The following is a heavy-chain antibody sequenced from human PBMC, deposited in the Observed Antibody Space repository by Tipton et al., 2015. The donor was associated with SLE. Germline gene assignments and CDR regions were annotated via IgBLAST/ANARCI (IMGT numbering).Heavy chain of an antibody. V-gene: IGHV4-31*01. D-gene: IGHD1-26*01. J-gene: IGHJ3*02. CDR2: IYYSGRT. Sequence: TLSLTCTVSGVSISSGGFYWSWIRQHPGKGLEWIGYIYYSGRTYYNPSLKSPVTISVDTSKNLFSLKLSSVTAADTAVYYCASGGYYVGAFDIWGQGKMVTVSS. CDR3: ASGGYYVGAFDI. CDR1: GVSISSGGFY.